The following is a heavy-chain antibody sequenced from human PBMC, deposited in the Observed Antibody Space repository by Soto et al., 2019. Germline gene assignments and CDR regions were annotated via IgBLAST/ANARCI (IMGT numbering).Heavy chain of an antibody. V-gene: IGHV3-23*01. D-gene: IGHD3-9*01. CDR1: GFTFSLSA. CDR2: ISGGGGST. J-gene: IGHJ4*02. Sequence: EVQLLESGGGFVQPGESLRLSCVASGFTFSLSAMSWFRQAPGRGLEWVSSISGGGGSTEYTDSVKGRFTISRDNSKDTVHLQMNSLRAEDTAVYYCANGPEYDILTGCDYWGQGALVTVSS. CDR3: ANGPEYDILTGCDY.